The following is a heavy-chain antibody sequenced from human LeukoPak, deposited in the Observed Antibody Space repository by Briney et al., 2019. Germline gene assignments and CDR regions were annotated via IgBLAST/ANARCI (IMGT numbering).Heavy chain of an antibody. CDR2: IYYSGST. J-gene: IGHJ4*02. D-gene: IGHD1-26*01. Sequence: SETLSLTCTVSGGSINSYYWSWIRQPPGKGLEWIAYIYYSGSTSYNPSLKSRVTISVDTSKNQFSLKLNSVTAADTAMYYCAKLFHPALSGNYPFDYWGQGTLVTVSS. CDR1: GGSINSYY. CDR3: AKLFHPALSGNYPFDY. V-gene: IGHV4-59*01.